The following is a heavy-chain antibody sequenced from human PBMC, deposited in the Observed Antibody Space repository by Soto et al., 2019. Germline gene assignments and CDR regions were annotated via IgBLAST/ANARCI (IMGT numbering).Heavy chain of an antibody. CDR1: GYTFTSYD. CDR2: MNPNSGNT. D-gene: IGHD4-4*01. V-gene: IGHV1-8*01. CDR3: ARVRGTVADYYDYGMYV. Sequence: ASVKVSCKASGYTFTSYDIHWVRQATGQGLEWMGWMNPNSGNTGYAQKFQGRVTLTRNTSISTAYMERSSLRSEYTAVYYCARVRGTVADYYDYGMYVWGQVTTVTVS. J-gene: IGHJ6*02.